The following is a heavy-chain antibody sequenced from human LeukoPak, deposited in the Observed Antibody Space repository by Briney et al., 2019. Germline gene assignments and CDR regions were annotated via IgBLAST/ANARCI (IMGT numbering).Heavy chain of an antibody. CDR3: ARDEDTAMVNYYYGMDV. CDR1: GGTFSSYA. D-gene: IGHD5-18*01. V-gene: IGHV1-69*04. Sequence: SVKVSCKASGGTFSSYAISWVRQAPGQRLEWMGRIIPILGIANYAQKFQGRVTITADKSTSTAYMELSSLRSEDTAVYYCARDEDTAMVNYYYGMDVWGQGTTVTVSS. CDR2: IIPILGIA. J-gene: IGHJ6*02.